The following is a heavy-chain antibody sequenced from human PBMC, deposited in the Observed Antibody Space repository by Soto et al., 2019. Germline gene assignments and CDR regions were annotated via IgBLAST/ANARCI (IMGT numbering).Heavy chain of an antibody. Sequence: ASVKVSCKASGYTFTNYYIHWVRQAPGQGLEWMGIINPSGGGTTYAQNFQGRVTMTRDTSTSTVYMELSSLRSDDTVVYYCARDFPFYGGTHYDYWGQGTLVTVSS. J-gene: IGHJ4*02. V-gene: IGHV1-46*01. CDR1: GYTFTNYY. CDR3: ARDFPFYGGTHYDY. CDR2: INPSGGGT. D-gene: IGHD4-17*01.